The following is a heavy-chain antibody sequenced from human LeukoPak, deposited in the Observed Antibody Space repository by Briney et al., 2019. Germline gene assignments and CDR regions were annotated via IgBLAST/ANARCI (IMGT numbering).Heavy chain of an antibody. D-gene: IGHD1-26*01. CDR1: GFTFHVYA. CDR3: ARGSYWNS. J-gene: IGHJ4*02. CDR2: ISYDGSDK. Sequence: GRSLRLSCASSGFTFHVYAMHWVRQAPGKGLEWVAVISYDGSDKYYTDSVKGRFTISRDNSKNTLYLQMNSLRTEDTALYYCARGSYWNSWGQGTLVTVSS. V-gene: IGHV3-30*04.